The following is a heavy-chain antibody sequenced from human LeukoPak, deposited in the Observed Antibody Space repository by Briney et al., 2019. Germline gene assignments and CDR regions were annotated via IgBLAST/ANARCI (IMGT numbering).Heavy chain of an antibody. D-gene: IGHD3-22*01. CDR3: ARESGYYYDSSGYRNGMDV. CDR1: GFTFSSYS. CDR2: ISSSSSTI. V-gene: IGHV3-48*04. Sequence: PGGSLRLSCAASGFTFSSYSMNWVRQASGKGLEWVSYISSSSSTIYYADSVKGRFTISRDNAKNSLYLQMNSLRAEDTAVYYCARESGYYYDSSGYRNGMDVWGQGTTVTVSS. J-gene: IGHJ6*02.